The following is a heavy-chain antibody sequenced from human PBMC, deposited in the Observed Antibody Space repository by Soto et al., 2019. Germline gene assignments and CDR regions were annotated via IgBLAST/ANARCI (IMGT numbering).Heavy chain of an antibody. J-gene: IGHJ4*02. CDR3: AKDLLLWFGELSPFDY. CDR2: ISGSGGST. Sequence: GGSLRLSCAASGFTFSSYAMSWVRQAPGKGLEWVSAISGSGGSTYYADSVKGRFTISRDNSKNTLYLQMNSLRAEDTAVYYCAKDLLLWFGELSPFDYWGQGTLVTVSS. D-gene: IGHD3-10*01. V-gene: IGHV3-23*01. CDR1: GFTFSSYA.